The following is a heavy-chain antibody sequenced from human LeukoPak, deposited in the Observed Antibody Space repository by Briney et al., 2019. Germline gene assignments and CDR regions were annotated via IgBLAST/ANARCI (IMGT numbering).Heavy chain of an antibody. CDR3: ARGPHDNWFDP. V-gene: IGHV4-31*03. Sequence: SETLSLTCTVSGVSISSGGYYWSWIRQHPGKGLEWIGYIYYSGSTYYNPSLKSRVTISVDTSKNQFSLKLSSVTAADTAVYYCARGPHDNWFDPWGQGTLVTVSS. CDR2: IYYSGST. D-gene: IGHD3-16*01. CDR1: GVSISSGGYY. J-gene: IGHJ5*02.